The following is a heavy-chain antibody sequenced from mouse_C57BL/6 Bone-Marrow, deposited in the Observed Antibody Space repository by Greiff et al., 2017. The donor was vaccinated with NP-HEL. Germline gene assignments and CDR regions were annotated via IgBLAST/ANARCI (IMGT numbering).Heavy chain of an antibody. CDR2: INPNNGGT. Sequence: VQLQQSGPELVKPGASVKIPCKASGYTFTDYNMDWVKQSHGKSLEWIGDINPNNGGTTYNQKFKGKATLTVDKSSSTAYMELRSLTSEDTAVYYCARLGDYDGYYFDYWGQGTTLTVSS. V-gene: IGHV1-18*01. CDR1: GYTFTDYN. D-gene: IGHD2-4*01. J-gene: IGHJ2*01. CDR3: ARLGDYDGYYFDY.